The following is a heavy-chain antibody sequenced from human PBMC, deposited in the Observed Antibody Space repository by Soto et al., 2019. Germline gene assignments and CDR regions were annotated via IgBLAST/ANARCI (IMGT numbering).Heavy chain of an antibody. J-gene: IGHJ4*02. CDR2: IIPIFGTA. CDR1: GGTFRSYA. V-gene: IGHV1-69*13. CDR3: ARILWSGYVFADY. Sequence: SVKVSCKASGGTFRSYAISWVRQAPGQGLEWMGGIIPIFGTANYAQKFQGRVTITADESTSTAYMELSSLRSEDTAVYFCARILWSGYVFADYWGQGILVTVSS. D-gene: IGHD5-12*01.